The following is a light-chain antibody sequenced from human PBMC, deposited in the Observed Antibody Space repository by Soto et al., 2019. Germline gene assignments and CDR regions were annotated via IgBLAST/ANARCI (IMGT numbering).Light chain of an antibody. V-gene: IGKV3-20*01. Sequence: EIVLTQSPGTLSLSPGERATLSCRASQSVSSNSLAWYQQKPGQAPRLLIYGASSRATGIPDRFSASGSGTDFTLTISRREPEDFGLYYCHQYGKSPRRFAQGTKVEI. CDR1: QSVSSNS. J-gene: IGKJ1*01. CDR2: GAS. CDR3: HQYGKSPRR.